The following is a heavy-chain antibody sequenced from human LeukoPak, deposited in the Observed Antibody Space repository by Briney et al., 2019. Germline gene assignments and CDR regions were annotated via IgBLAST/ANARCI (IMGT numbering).Heavy chain of an antibody. CDR2: FYYSGST. V-gene: IGHV4-39*01. CDR3: ARQEWLAPPRWV. CDR1: GGSISSSIYY. J-gene: IGHJ4*02. Sequence: SETLSLTCTVSGGSISSSIYYWGWIRQPPGKGLEWLGRFYYSGSTDYTPSLKNDVTISVDTSKNQFSLKLSSVTAADTPVYYCARQEWLAPPRWVWGQGTLVTVSS. D-gene: IGHD6-19*01.